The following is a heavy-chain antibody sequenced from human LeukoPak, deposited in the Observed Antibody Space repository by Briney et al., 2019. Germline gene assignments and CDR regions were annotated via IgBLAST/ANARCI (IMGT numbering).Heavy chain of an antibody. CDR2: IIPIFGTA. CDR3: ARESPRGYSGYDLDYYGMDV. D-gene: IGHD5-12*01. CDR1: GGTFSSYV. V-gene: IGHV1-69*13. J-gene: IGHJ6*02. Sequence: ASVKVSCKASGGTFSSYVISWVRQAPGQGLEWMGGIIPIFGTANYAQKFQGRVTITADESTSTAYMELSSLRSEDTAVYYCARESPRGYSGYDLDYYGMDVWGQGTTVTVSS.